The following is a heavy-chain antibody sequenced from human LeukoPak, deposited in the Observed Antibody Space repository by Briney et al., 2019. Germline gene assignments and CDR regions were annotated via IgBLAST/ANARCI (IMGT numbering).Heavy chain of an antibody. V-gene: IGHV1-3*01. CDR1: GYTFTSYA. D-gene: IGHD2-2*01. Sequence: ASVKVSCKASGYTFTSYAMHWVRQAPGQRLEWMGWVNAGNGNIKYSQKFQGRVTITRDTSASTAYMELSSLRSEDTAVYYCARDQVGDCSSTSCYPPFDYWGQGTLVTVSS. CDR2: VNAGNGNI. CDR3: ARDQVGDCSSTSCYPPFDY. J-gene: IGHJ4*02.